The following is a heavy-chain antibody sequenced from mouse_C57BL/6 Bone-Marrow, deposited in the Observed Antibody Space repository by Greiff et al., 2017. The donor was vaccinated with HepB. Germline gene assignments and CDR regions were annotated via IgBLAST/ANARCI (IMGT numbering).Heavy chain of an antibody. V-gene: IGHV1-63*01. Sequence: QVQLQQSGAELVRPGTSVKMSCKASGYTFTNYWIGWAKQRPGHGLEWIGDIYPGGGYTNYNEKFKGKATLTADKSSSTAYMQFSSLTSEDSAIYYCARGGGYDDGRDWFAYWGQGTLVTVSA. D-gene: IGHD2-2*01. CDR2: IYPGGGYT. CDR1: GYTFTNYW. J-gene: IGHJ3*01. CDR3: ARGGGYDDGRDWFAY.